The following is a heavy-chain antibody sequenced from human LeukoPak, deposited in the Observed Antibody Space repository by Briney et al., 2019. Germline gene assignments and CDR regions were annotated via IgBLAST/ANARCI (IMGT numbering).Heavy chain of an antibody. Sequence: SETLSLTCTVSGGSISSSTYFWGWIRQPPGKGLEWIGSIYYSGITYYNPSLKSRVTMSVDTSKNQFSLKLSSVTAADTAVYYCARHAGGYDSMIVVFDYWGQGALVTVSS. V-gene: IGHV4-39*01. D-gene: IGHD3-22*01. CDR3: ARHAGGYDSMIVVFDY. J-gene: IGHJ4*02. CDR1: GGSISSSTYF. CDR2: IYYSGIT.